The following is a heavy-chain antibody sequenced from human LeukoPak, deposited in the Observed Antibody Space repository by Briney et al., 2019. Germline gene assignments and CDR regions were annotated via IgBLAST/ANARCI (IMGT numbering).Heavy chain of an antibody. CDR3: ARTSSSSWYVP. D-gene: IGHD6-13*01. CDR2: IYYSGST. Sequence: SETLSLTSTVSGGSMSRYYWSWVRQTPGKGLEWIGYIYYSGSTNYNPSLKSRVIISIHTSNNQFSLKLSSVTAADTAVYYCARTSSSSWYVPWGQGTLVTVSS. J-gene: IGHJ5*02. V-gene: IGHV4-59*08. CDR1: GGSMSRYY.